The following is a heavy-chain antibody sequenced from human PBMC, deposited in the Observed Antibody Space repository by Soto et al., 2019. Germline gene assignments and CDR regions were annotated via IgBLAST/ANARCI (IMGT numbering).Heavy chain of an antibody. Sequence: EVQLVESGGDLVQPGGSLRLSCAASGLIFSSYWMHWVRQAPGKGLVWVSRVKSDGSTYYADSVKGRFTISRDNAKNTLYLQMNSLTVEDTAVYYCARGIRGHYGSDVWGQGTMVTVSS. CDR3: ARGIRGHYGSDV. J-gene: IGHJ3*01. D-gene: IGHD5-12*01. CDR1: GLIFSSYW. V-gene: IGHV3-74*01. CDR2: VKSDGST.